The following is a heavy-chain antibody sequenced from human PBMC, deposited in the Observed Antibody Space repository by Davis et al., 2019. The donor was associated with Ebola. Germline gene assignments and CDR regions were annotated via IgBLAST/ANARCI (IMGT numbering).Heavy chain of an antibody. V-gene: IGHV1-69*13. Sequence: SVKVSCKASGGTFSSYAISWVRQAPGQGLEWMGGIIPIFGTANYAQKFQGRVTITADESTSTAYMELRSLRSDDTAVYYCARVRERPRSIAARTTIDYWGQGTLVTVSS. CDR1: GGTFSSYA. J-gene: IGHJ4*02. CDR2: IIPIFGTA. D-gene: IGHD6-6*01. CDR3: ARVRERPRSIAARTTIDY.